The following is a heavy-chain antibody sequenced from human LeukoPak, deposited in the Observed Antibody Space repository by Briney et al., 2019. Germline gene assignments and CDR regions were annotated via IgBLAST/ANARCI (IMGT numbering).Heavy chain of an antibody. J-gene: IGHJ4*02. V-gene: IGHV4-4*02. CDR3: TSTAYGSSNGYY. Sequence: SGTLSLTCAVSGGSISSSNWWSWVRQPQGKGLEWIGEIYHSGSTNYNPSLKSRVTISVDKSKNQFSLKLSSVTAADTAVYYCTSTAYGSSNGYYWGQGTLVTVSS. CDR2: IYHSGST. CDR1: GGSISSSNW. D-gene: IGHD2-2*01.